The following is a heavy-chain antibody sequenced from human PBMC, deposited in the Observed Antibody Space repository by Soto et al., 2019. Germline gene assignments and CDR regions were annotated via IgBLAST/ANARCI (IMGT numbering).Heavy chain of an antibody. D-gene: IGHD6-13*01. J-gene: IGHJ5*02. CDR3: ARVSSSWNPQYNWLDP. CDR2: IYHSGST. CDR1: GGSISSGGYS. V-gene: IGHV4-30-2*01. Sequence: SETLSLTCAVSGGSISSGGYSWSWIRQPPGKGLEWIGYIYHSGSTYYNPSLKSRVTISVDTSKNQFSLKLSSVTAADTAVYYCARVSSSWNPQYNWLDPWGQGTLVTVSS.